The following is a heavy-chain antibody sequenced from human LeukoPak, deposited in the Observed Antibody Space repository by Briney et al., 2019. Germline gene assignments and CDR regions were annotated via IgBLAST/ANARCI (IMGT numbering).Heavy chain of an antibody. CDR2: IGYDGSNK. D-gene: IGHD3-22*01. V-gene: IGHV3-30*02. J-gene: IGHJ5*02. CDR1: GFTFTNYG. CDR3: AKGLYYKDRSGYPA. Sequence: PGGSLRLSCAASGFTFTNYGMHWVRQAPGKELEWVAFIGYDGSNKYYADSVKGRFTVSRDKSKNTLYLQMNSLRTEDTAVYYCAKGLYYKDRSGYPAWGQGTLVTISS.